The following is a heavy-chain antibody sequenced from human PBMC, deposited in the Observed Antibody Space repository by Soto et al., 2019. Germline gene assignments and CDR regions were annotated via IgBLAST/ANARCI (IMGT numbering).Heavy chain of an antibody. V-gene: IGHV3-23*01. CDR3: ALPPQYSGYDFGYFDY. D-gene: IGHD5-12*01. J-gene: IGHJ4*02. CDR1: GFSFSSYA. CDR2: ISGSGFT. Sequence: GGSLRLSFVASGFSFSSYAMSWVRQAPGKGLEWVSGISGSGFTYYADSVKGRFTISRDNSKNTLYLQMNSLRAEDTAVHYCALPPQYSGYDFGYFDYWGQGTLVTVSS.